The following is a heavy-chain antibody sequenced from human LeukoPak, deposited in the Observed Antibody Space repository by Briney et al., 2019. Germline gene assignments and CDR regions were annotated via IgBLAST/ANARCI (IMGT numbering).Heavy chain of an antibody. CDR1: GYSISSDYY. J-gene: IGHJ4*02. V-gene: IGHV4-38-2*02. CDR3: ASGVSAPDFDY. CDR2: VYYSGST. D-gene: IGHD2-2*01. Sequence: PSETLSLTCTVSGYSISSDYYWGWIRQPPGKGLEWIGNVYYSGSTYYNPSLKSRVTISLDTSKNQFSLKLNSVTAADTAVYYCASGVSAPDFDYWGQGTLVTVSS.